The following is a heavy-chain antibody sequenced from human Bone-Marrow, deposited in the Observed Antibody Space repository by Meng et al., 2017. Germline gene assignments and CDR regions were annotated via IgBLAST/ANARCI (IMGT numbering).Heavy chain of an antibody. D-gene: IGHD6-19*01. Sequence: QVPLQESGPGLVKPSGTLSPTCRVSGASVSSGYWWTWVRQPPGKGLEWIGEFHHSGTTNYNPSLRSRVTISVDTSKNQFSLRLTSVTAADTAVYYCAASPGWWRIDSWGQGTLVTVSS. J-gene: IGHJ4*02. CDR2: FHHSGTT. CDR1: GASVSSGYW. V-gene: IGHV4-4*02. CDR3: AASPGWWRIDS.